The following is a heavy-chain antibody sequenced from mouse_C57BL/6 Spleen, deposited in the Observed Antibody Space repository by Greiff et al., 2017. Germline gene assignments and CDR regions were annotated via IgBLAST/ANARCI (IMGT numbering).Heavy chain of an antibody. CDR3: AREGNGNYVPY. V-gene: IGHV1-64*01. D-gene: IGHD2-1*01. J-gene: IGHJ2*01. CDR1: GYTFTSYW. CDR2: IHPNSGST. Sequence: QVQLQQPGAELVKPGASVKLSCKASGYTFTSYWMHWVKQRPGQGLEWIGMIHPNSGSTNYNEKFKSKATLTVDKSSSTAYMQLSRLTSEDSAVYYCAREGNGNYVPYWGQGTTLTVSS.